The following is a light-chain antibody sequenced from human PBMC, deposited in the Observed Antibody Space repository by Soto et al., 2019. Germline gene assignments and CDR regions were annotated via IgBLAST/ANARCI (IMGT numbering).Light chain of an antibody. V-gene: IGKV3-11*01. Sequence: EIVLTQSPATLSLSPGERATLSCRASQSVSSYLAWYQHKPGQAPRLLIYDASNRATGIPARFSGSGSGTDFTLTISSLEHEDFAVYYCQQRSNWPHTFGPGTKVDIK. CDR2: DAS. J-gene: IGKJ2*01. CDR1: QSVSSY. CDR3: QQRSNWPHT.